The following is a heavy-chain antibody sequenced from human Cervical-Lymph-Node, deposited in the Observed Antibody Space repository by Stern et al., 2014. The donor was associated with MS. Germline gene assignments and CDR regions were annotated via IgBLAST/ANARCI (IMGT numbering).Heavy chain of an antibody. CDR1: GASLSGVNW. CDR2: IFHAGDT. V-gene: IGHV4-4*02. Sequence: QVQLQESGPGLVKPSGTLSLTCTVSGASLSGVNWWTWVRQPPGKGLEWIGKIFHAGDTNYTPSLSSRVVMLVASSKSQFSLQLTSVTAADTAVYYCARGGGTDSPTYDYWGQGTLVTVS. D-gene: IGHD3-16*01. CDR3: ARGGGTDSPTYDY. J-gene: IGHJ4*02.